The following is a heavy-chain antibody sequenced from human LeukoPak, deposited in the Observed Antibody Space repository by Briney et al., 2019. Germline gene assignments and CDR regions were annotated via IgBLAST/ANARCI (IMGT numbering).Heavy chain of an antibody. CDR2: ISCSGGST. Sequence: GGSLRLSCGASGFHFDDYVMTWVRQAPGKGLEWVSAISCSGGSTYYADSVKGRFTISRDNSKNTLYLQMNSLRAEDTAVYYCAKDRSAYYDFWSGYSAAFDYWGQGTLVTVSS. D-gene: IGHD3-3*01. CDR1: GFHFDDYV. V-gene: IGHV3-23*01. CDR3: AKDRSAYYDFWSGYSAAFDY. J-gene: IGHJ4*02.